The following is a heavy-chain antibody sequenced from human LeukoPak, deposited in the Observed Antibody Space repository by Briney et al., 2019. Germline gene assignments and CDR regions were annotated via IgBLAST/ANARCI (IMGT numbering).Heavy chain of an antibody. CDR2: ISAYNGNT. CDR1: GYTFTSYG. Sequence: GASVKVSCKASGYTFTSYGISWVRQAPGQGLEWMGWISAYNGNTKYSQKFQGRVTITRDTSASTAYMELSSLRSEDTAVYYCARDYCSSTSCYRKGHNWFDPWGQGTLVTVSS. V-gene: IGHV1-18*01. CDR3: ARDYCSSTSCYRKGHNWFDP. D-gene: IGHD2-2*02. J-gene: IGHJ5*02.